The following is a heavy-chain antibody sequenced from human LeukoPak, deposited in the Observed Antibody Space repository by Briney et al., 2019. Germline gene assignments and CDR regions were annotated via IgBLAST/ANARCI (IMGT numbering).Heavy chain of an antibody. CDR1: GASISPYY. V-gene: IGHV4-4*07. CDR2: LYPSGSS. CDR3: ARDLSGSLYFDY. Sequence: SETLSLTCTVSGASISPYYWNWIRQPAGKGLEWIGRLYPSGSSDCNPSLKSRVTMSVDTSRNQFSLRVTSVTAADTAIYYCARDLSGSLYFDYWGQGILVTVSA. J-gene: IGHJ4*02. D-gene: IGHD3-10*01.